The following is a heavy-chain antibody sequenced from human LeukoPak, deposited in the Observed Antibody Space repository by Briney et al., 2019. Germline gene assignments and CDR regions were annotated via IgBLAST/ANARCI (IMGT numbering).Heavy chain of an antibody. CDR1: GYTFSSYV. Sequence: ASVKVSCKATGYTFSSYVICWVRQAPGQGLEWMGWISTYNGNTNYAQKVQGRVTMTTDTSTSTAYMELRSLRSDDTAIYYCARGPYSSSWSAEYFQHWGQGTLVTVSS. J-gene: IGHJ1*01. CDR3: ARGPYSSSWSAEYFQH. D-gene: IGHD6-13*01. V-gene: IGHV1-18*01. CDR2: ISTYNGNT.